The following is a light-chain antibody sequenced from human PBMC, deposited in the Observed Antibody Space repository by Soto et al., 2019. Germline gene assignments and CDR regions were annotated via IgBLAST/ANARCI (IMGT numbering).Light chain of an antibody. CDR2: AAS. J-gene: IGKJ2*01. V-gene: IGKV1-9*01. CDR3: QQCTTYT. CDR1: QGISTY. Sequence: DIQLTQSPSFLSASVGERVTITCRASQGISTYLAWYQQKPGKAPRLLIYAASTWHSGVPSRFSGSGSGTDFTRTISSVHSEDYDSYYRQQCTTYTFGPGTKLNIK.